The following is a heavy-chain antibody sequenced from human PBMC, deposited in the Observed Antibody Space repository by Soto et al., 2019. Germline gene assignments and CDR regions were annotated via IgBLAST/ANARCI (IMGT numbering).Heavy chain of an antibody. CDR1: GFTFSSYS. D-gene: IGHD6-19*01. Sequence: GGSLRLSCAASGFTFSSYSMNWVRQAPGKGLEWVSSISSSSSYIYYADSVKGRFTISRDNAKNSLYLQMNSLRAEDTAVYYCARDTRPGIAVAGTIDYYGMDVWGQGTTVTVSS. V-gene: IGHV3-21*01. CDR2: ISSSSSYI. J-gene: IGHJ6*02. CDR3: ARDTRPGIAVAGTIDYYGMDV.